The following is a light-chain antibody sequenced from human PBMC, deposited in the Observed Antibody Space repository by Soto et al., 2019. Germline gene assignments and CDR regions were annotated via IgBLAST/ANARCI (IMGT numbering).Light chain of an antibody. Sequence: QSVLTQPPSVSGAPGQRVTVSCTGSSSNIGAGYGVHWYQQLPGTAPKLLIYGNSNRPSGVPDRFSGSKSGTSASLAITGLQAEDEADYYCHSYDSSLSVVFGGGTKLTVL. V-gene: IGLV1-40*01. CDR1: SSNIGAGYG. CDR3: HSYDSSLSVV. J-gene: IGLJ2*01. CDR2: GNS.